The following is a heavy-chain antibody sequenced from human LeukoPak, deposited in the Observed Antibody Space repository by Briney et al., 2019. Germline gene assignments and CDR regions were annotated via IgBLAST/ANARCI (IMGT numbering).Heavy chain of an antibody. V-gene: IGHV3-33*08. CDR2: IWYDGSNK. CDR3: ARDAGYCSGGSCYPGQFDY. CDR1: GFTLSNYW. D-gene: IGHD2-15*01. Sequence: GGSLRLSCAASGFTLSNYWMHWVRQAPGKGPEWVAVIWYDGSNKYYADSVKGRFTISRDNSKNTLYLQMNSLRAEDTAVYYCARDAGYCSGGSCYPGQFDYWGQGTLVTVSS. J-gene: IGHJ4*02.